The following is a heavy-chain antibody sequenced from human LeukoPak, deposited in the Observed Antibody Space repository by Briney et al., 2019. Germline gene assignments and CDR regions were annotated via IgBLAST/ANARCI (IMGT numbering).Heavy chain of an antibody. CDR3: ARAIAAAGTENYYYYMDV. CDR1: GGTFSSYA. J-gene: IGHJ6*03. Sequence: SVKVSCKASGGTFSSYAISWVRQAPGQGLEWMGGIIPIFGTANYAQKFQGRVTITTDESTSTAYMELSSLRSEDTAVYYCARAIAAAGTENYYYYMDVWGNGTTVTVSS. D-gene: IGHD6-13*01. CDR2: IIPIFGTA. V-gene: IGHV1-69*05.